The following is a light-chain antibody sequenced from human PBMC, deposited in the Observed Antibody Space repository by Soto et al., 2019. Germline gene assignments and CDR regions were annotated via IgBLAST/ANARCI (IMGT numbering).Light chain of an antibody. J-gene: IGKJ1*01. CDR2: GAS. V-gene: IGKV3-15*01. CDR1: QSVSSN. Sequence: EIVMTQSPATLSVSPGERATLSCRASQSVSSNLAWYQQKPGQAPRILIYGASTRATGIPARFSGSGSGTEFTLTISSLQSEDFAAYYCQQYNNWPRTFGQGTKVEIK. CDR3: QQYNNWPRT.